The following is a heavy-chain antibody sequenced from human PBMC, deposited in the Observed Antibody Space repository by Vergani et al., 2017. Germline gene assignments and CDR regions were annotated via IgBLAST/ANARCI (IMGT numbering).Heavy chain of an antibody. CDR3: TTDESYYYDSSGDEYYYYGMDV. V-gene: IGHV3-74*01. D-gene: IGHD3-22*01. CDR1: GFTFSSYW. CDR2: INSDGSST. J-gene: IGHJ6*02. Sequence: EVQLVESGGGFVQPGGSLRLSCAASGFTFSSYWMHWVRQAPGKGLVWVSRINSDGSSTSYADSVKGRFTISRDNAKNTLYLQMNSLRAEDTAVYYCTTDESYYYDSSGDEYYYYGMDVWGQGTTVTVSS.